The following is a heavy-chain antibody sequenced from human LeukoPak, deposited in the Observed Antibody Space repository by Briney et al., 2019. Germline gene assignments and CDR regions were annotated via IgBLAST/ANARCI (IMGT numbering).Heavy chain of an antibody. V-gene: IGHV3-33*01. D-gene: IGHD3-9*01. CDR2: IWFDGSKK. Sequence: GRSLRLSCAASGFTFSSYGMHWVRQAPGKGREWVALIWFDGSKKYYADSVKGRFTISRDNSKNTLYLQMNSLRVEDTAVYYCARVANITTFGMDVWGQGTTATVSS. J-gene: IGHJ6*02. CDR1: GFTFSSYG. CDR3: ARVANITTFGMDV.